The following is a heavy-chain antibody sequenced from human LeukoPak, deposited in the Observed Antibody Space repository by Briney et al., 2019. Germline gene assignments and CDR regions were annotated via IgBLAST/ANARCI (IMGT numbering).Heavy chain of an antibody. V-gene: IGHV6-1*01. CDR3: ARGTGWPQFDY. CDR2: TYYKSAWYN. CDR1: GDSVSRDSIA. D-gene: IGHD6-19*01. J-gene: IGHJ4*02. Sequence: SQTLSLTCAISGDSVSRDSIAWNWIRQSPSRGLEWLGRTYYKSAWYNDYAVSVKGRIIINPDTSKNQFSLQLNAVTPEDTAVYYCARGTGWPQFDYWGQGTLVTVSS.